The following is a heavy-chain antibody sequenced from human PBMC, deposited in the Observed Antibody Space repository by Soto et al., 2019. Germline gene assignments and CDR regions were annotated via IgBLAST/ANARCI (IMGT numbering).Heavy chain of an antibody. CDR1: GFTFGSYA. V-gene: IGHV3-64D*06. D-gene: IGHD3-9*01. CDR2: ISSNGGST. CDR3: VKDCGSSYFDWVLPSEFDY. J-gene: IGHJ4*02. Sequence: PGGSLSLSWAAAGFTFGSYAMSWVRQAPGKGLGYVSAISSNGGSTYYADSVKGRFTISRDNSKNTLYLKMSSLRAEDTAVDYCVKDCGSSYFDWVLPSEFDYWGQGTLVTVSS.